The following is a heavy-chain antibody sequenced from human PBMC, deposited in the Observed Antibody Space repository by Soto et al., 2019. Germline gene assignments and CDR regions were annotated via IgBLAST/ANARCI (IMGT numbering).Heavy chain of an antibody. CDR1: GFTFSSYA. CDR2: ISGSGGST. J-gene: IGHJ4*02. CDR3: AKWGDSGAGKKYYLYX. V-gene: IGHV3-23*01. D-gene: IGHD6-19*01. Sequence: GGSLRLSFAASGFTFSSYAMSWVRQAPGKGLEWVSSISGSGGSTYYADSVKVRFTISIDNSKNTLYLQMNSLSAEDTAVYYCAKWGDSGAGKKYYLYXWGQGTRFTVSX.